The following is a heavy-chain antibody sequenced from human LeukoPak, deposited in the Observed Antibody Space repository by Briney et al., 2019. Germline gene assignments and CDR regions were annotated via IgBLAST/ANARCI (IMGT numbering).Heavy chain of an antibody. CDR3: TKDDAYSSSWYACDI. D-gene: IGHD6-13*01. Sequence: GGSLRLSCAASGFTFSDYGMHWVRQAPGKGLEWVAVISYDGSHKYYTDSVKGRFTISRDNSKNTLYLQMSSLRAEDTAVYYCTKDDAYSSSWYACDIWGQGTMVTVSS. CDR2: ISYDGSHK. CDR1: GFTFSDYG. V-gene: IGHV3-30*18. J-gene: IGHJ3*02.